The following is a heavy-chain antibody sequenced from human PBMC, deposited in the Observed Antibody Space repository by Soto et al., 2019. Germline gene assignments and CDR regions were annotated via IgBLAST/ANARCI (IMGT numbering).Heavy chain of an antibody. CDR3: ARVLELELNFDY. Sequence: ASVKVSCKASGYTFTSYAMHWVRQAPGQRLEWMGWINAGNGNTKYSQKFQGRVTITRDTSASTAYMELSSLRSEDTAVYYCARVLELELNFDYWGQGARVTVSS. CDR1: GYTFTSYA. D-gene: IGHD1-7*01. V-gene: IGHV1-3*01. J-gene: IGHJ4*02. CDR2: INAGNGNT.